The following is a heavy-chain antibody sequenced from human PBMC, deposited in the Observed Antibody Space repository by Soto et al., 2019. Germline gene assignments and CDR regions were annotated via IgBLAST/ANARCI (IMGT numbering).Heavy chain of an antibody. CDR2: ISYDGSNK. Sequence: QVQLVESGGGVVQPGRSLRLSYAASGFTFSSYGMHWVRQAPGKGLEWVAVISYDGSNKYYADSVKGRFAISRDNSKNTLYLQMNSLRAEDTAVYYCAKASILYDSSGYYHSDLTYYFDYWGQGTLVTVSS. CDR3: AKASILYDSSGYYHSDLTYYFDY. J-gene: IGHJ4*02. D-gene: IGHD3-22*01. V-gene: IGHV3-30*18. CDR1: GFTFSSYG.